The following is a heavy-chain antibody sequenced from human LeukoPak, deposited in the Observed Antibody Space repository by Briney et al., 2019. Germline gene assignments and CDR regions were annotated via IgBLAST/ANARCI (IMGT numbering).Heavy chain of an antibody. J-gene: IGHJ6*04. V-gene: IGHV1-69*06. CDR2: IIPIFGTA. CDR1: GGTFSSYA. Sequence: SVKVSFQASGGTFSSYAISWVRQAPGQGLEWMGGIIPIFGTANYAQKFQGGVTITADKPPSTAYMGLSSLRPAHTPVYYCAGRYCSSTSRHPYYSGMDVWGKETTVTVSS. D-gene: IGHD2-2*01. CDR3: AGRYCSSTSRHPYYSGMDV.